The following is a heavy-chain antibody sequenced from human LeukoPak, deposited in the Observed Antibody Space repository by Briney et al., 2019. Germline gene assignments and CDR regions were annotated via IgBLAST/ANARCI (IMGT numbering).Heavy chain of an antibody. Sequence: GGSLRLSCVASGFIFSSYGMHWVRQAPDKGLEWVAFIRYDGSNKYYADSVKGRFTISRDNSKNTLYLQMNSLRAEDTAVYYCAKDSLPDYYDSSGYGYMDVWGKGTTVTISS. CDR3: AKDSLPDYYDSSGYGYMDV. J-gene: IGHJ6*03. D-gene: IGHD3-22*01. CDR2: IRYDGSNK. CDR1: GFIFSSYG. V-gene: IGHV3-30*02.